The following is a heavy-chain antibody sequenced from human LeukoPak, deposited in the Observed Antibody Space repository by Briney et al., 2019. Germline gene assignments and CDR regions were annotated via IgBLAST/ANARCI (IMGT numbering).Heavy chain of an antibody. CDR3: ATWGSGWYFDY. V-gene: IGHV4-59*12. J-gene: IGHJ4*02. D-gene: IGHD6-19*01. CDR2: ISYNGTA. Sequence: SETLSLTCTVSGGSISSYYWSWIRQPPGKGLEWIGYISYNGTANYNPSLKSRLTISVDTSKNQFSLKLSSVTAADTAVYYCATWGSGWYFDYWGQGTLVTVSS. CDR1: GGSISSYY.